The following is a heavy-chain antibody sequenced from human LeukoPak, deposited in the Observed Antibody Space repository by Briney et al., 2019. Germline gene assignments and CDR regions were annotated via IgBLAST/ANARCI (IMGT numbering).Heavy chain of an antibody. CDR3: ARVRSGRPWDDP. J-gene: IGHJ5*02. Sequence: GGSLRLSCAASGFTFSSYSMNWVRQAPGKGLEWVSSISSSSSYIYYADSVKGRFTISRDNAKNSLYLQMNSLRAEDTAVYYCARVRSGRPWDDPWGQGTLVTVSS. CDR2: ISSSSSYI. CDR1: GFTFSSYS. V-gene: IGHV3-21*01. D-gene: IGHD1-26*01.